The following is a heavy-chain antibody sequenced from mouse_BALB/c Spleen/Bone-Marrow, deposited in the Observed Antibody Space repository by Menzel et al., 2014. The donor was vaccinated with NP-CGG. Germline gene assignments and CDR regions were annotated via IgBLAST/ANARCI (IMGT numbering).Heavy chain of an antibody. CDR1: GFSLTSYG. D-gene: IGHD2-4*01. V-gene: IGHV2-9*02. J-gene: IGHJ3*01. CDR3: ASPIYNDYPLFAY. CDR2: IWAGGST. Sequence: QVQLQQLGPGLAAPSQSLSITCNVSGFSLTSYGVHWVRQPPGKGLEWLGVIWAGGSTNYNSALMSRLSISKDNSKSQVFLKMNSLQTDDTAIYDCASPIYNDYPLFAYWGQGTLVTVSA.